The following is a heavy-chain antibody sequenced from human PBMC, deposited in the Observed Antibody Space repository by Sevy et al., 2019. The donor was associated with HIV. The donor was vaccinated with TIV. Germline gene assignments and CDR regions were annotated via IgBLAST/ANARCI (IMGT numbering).Heavy chain of an antibody. D-gene: IGHD3-10*01. Sequence: ASVKVSCKASGYTFTSYDINWVRQAAGQGLEWVGWMTPSSRETGYAQKFEGRITMTGDTSISTAYLELGGLTSEDTAVYFCARNLYGSGTFDYWGQGTLVTVSS. CDR1: GYTFTSYD. V-gene: IGHV1-8*01. J-gene: IGHJ4*02. CDR3: ARNLYGSGTFDY. CDR2: MTPSSRET.